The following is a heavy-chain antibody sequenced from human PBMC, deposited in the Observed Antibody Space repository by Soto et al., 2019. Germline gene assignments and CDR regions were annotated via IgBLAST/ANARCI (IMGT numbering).Heavy chain of an antibody. J-gene: IGHJ6*02. Sequence: PSQTLSLTCAISGDSVSSNSAAWNWTRQSPSRGLEWLGRTYYRSKWYNDYAVSVKSRITINPDTSKNQFSLQLNSVTPEDTAVYYCARDRGIAAAGTISNYYYYGMYVWGQGTTVTVS. CDR2: TYYRSKWYN. V-gene: IGHV6-1*01. CDR3: ARDRGIAAAGTISNYYYYGMYV. D-gene: IGHD6-13*01. CDR1: GDSVSSNSAA.